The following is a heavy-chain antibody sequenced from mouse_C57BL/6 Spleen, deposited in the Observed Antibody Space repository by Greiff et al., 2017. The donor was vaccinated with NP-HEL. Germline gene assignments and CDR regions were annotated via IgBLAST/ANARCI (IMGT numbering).Heavy chain of an antibody. J-gene: IGHJ3*01. Sequence: VQLQQSGPELVKPGASVKISCKASGYSFTDYNMNWVKQSNGKSLEWIGVINPNYGTTSYNQKFKGKATLTADQSSSTAYMQLNSLTSEDSAADYCARPYYDGGSAWFAYWGQGTLVTVSA. CDR1: GYSFTDYN. CDR2: INPNYGTT. D-gene: IGHD1-1*01. V-gene: IGHV1-39*01. CDR3: ARPYYDGGSAWFAY.